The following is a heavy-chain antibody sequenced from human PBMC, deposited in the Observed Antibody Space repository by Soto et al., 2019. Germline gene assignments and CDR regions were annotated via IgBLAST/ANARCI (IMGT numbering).Heavy chain of an antibody. V-gene: IGHV4-39*01. CDR3: ARNEDRLYYYYYGMDV. Sequence: QLQLQESGPGLVKPSETLSLTCTVSGGSISSSSYYWGWIRQPPGKGLEWIGSIYYSGSTYYNPSLKSRLTISVDTSKNQFSLKLSSVTAADTAVYYCARNEDRLYYYYYGMDVWGQGTTVTVSS. D-gene: IGHD2-15*01. J-gene: IGHJ6*02. CDR1: GGSISSSSYY. CDR2: IYYSGST.